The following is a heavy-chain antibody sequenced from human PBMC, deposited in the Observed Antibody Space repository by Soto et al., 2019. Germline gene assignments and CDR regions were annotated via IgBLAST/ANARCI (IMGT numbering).Heavy chain of an antibody. J-gene: IGHJ4*02. CDR3: ARAGYSYGSGWFDY. CDR2: IYYSGST. CDR1: GGSISSCF. D-gene: IGHD5-18*01. Sequence: KTSETLSLTCTVSGGSISSCFWSWIRQPPGKGLEWIGYIYYSGSTNYNPSLKSRVTISVDTSKNQFSLKLSSVTAADTAVYYCARAGYSYGSGWFDYWGQGTLVTVSS. V-gene: IGHV4-59*01.